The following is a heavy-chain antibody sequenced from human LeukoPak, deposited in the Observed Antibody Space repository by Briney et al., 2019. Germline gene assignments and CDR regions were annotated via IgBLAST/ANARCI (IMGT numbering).Heavy chain of an antibody. V-gene: IGHV3-53*01. CDR3: ASTEAYDYVWGSYRFSY. Sequence: GGSLRLSCAASGFTVSSNYMSWVRQAPGKGLEWVSVIYSGGSTYYADSVKGRFTISRDNSKNTLYLQMNSLRAEGTAVYYCASTEAYDYVWGSYRFSYWGQGTLVTVSS. D-gene: IGHD3-16*02. CDR2: IYSGGST. J-gene: IGHJ4*02. CDR1: GFTVSSNY.